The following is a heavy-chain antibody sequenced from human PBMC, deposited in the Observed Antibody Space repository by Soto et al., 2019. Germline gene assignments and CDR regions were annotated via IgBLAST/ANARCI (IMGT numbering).Heavy chain of an antibody. J-gene: IGHJ4*02. CDR2: INAGNGNT. Sequence: QVQLVQSGAEVKKPGASVKVSCKASGYTFTNYAIDWVRQAPGQRLEWMGWINAGNGNTKYSQKFLGRVTITRDTSAITAYMELSSLRSEDTAVYYCARDMGFGLSDYWGQGILVTVSS. V-gene: IGHV1-3*01. D-gene: IGHD3-10*01. CDR3: ARDMGFGLSDY. CDR1: GYTFTNYA.